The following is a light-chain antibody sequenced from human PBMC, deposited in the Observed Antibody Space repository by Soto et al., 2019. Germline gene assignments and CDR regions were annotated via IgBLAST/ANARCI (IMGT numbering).Light chain of an antibody. J-gene: IGKJ1*01. Sequence: ETVLTQSPGTLSLSPGDRATLSCRASQSIRSSYLAWYQQRPGQAPRLLIYGASNRATGIPDRFTGSGSGTDFTLTISRLEPEDFAVYFCQHYGTSWWTFGQGTKVEVK. CDR1: QSIRSSY. CDR3: QHYGTSWWT. V-gene: IGKV3-20*01. CDR2: GAS.